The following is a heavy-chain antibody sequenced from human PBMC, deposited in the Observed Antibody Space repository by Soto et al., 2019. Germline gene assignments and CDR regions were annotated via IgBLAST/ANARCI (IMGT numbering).Heavy chain of an antibody. CDR1: GGSFSGYY. CDR3: ARDKITGLFDY. CDR2: INHSGST. J-gene: IGHJ4*02. V-gene: IGHV4-34*01. D-gene: IGHD2-8*02. Sequence: QVQLQQWGAGLLKPSETLSLTCAVYGGSFSGYYWTWIRQPPGTGLEWIGEINHSGSTNYNPSLKRXVTISVDTSKNQFSLKLTSVPAADPAVYYCARDKITGLFDYWGQGTLVTVSS.